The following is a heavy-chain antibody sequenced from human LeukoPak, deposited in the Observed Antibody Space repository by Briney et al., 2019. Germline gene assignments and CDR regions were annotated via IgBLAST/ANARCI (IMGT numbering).Heavy chain of an antibody. J-gene: IGHJ4*02. V-gene: IGHV3-30*18. CDR2: ISYDGSNK. D-gene: IGHD2-2*01. CDR3: AKDWYKYCSSTSCYGSGLDY. CDR1: GFIFSSYG. Sequence: PGRSLRLSCAASGFIFSSYGMHWVRQAPGKGLEWVAVISYDGSNKYYADSVKGRFTISRDNSKNTLYLQMNSLRAEDTAVYYCAKDWYKYCSSTSCYGSGLDYWGQGTLVTVSS.